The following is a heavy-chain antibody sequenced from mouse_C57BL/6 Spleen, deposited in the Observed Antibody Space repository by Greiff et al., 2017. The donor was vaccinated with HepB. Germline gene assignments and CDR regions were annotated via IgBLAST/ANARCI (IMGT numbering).Heavy chain of an antibody. CDR1: GYTFTSYW. Sequence: VQLQQSGAELVMPGASVKLSCKASGYTFTSYWMHWVKQRPGQGLEWIGEIDPSDSYTNYNQKFKGKSTLTVDKSSSTAYMQLSSLTSEDSAVYYCARRSNYAGYAMDYWGQGTSVTVSS. D-gene: IGHD2-5*01. CDR3: ARRSNYAGYAMDY. J-gene: IGHJ4*01. V-gene: IGHV1-69*01. CDR2: IDPSDSYT.